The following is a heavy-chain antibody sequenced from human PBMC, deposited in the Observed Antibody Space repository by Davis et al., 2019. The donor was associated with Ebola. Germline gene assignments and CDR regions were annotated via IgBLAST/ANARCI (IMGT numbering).Heavy chain of an antibody. V-gene: IGHV3-30*18. Sequence: GESLKISCAASGFTFSSYGMHWVRQAPGKGLEWVAVISYDGSNKYYADSVKGRFTISRDNSKNSLYLQMNSLRAEDTAVYYCAKEGIEWLVNSFFDYWGQGTLVTVSS. J-gene: IGHJ4*02. CDR2: ISYDGSNK. CDR1: GFTFSSYG. CDR3: AKEGIEWLVNSFFDY. D-gene: IGHD6-19*01.